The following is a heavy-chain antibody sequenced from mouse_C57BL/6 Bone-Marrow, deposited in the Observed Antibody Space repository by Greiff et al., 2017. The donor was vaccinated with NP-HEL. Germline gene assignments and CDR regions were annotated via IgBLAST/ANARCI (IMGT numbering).Heavy chain of an antibody. D-gene: IGHD1-1*01. CDR3: TRWAYGSSYDWYFDV. CDR1: GYTFTDYE. CDR2: IVPETGGT. J-gene: IGHJ1*03. Sequence: QVQLQQSGAELVRPGASVTLSCKASGYTFTDYEMHWVKQTPVHGLEWIGAIVPETGGTAYNQKFKGKAILTADKSSSTAYMELRSLTSEDSAVYYCTRWAYGSSYDWYFDVWGTGTTVTVSS. V-gene: IGHV1-15*01.